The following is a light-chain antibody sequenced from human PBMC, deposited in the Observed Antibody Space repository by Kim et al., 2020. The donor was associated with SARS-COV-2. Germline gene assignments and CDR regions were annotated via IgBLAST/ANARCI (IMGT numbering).Light chain of an antibody. CDR3: QQYSSSPVT. CDR1: QSVTSSY. J-gene: IGKJ2*01. V-gene: IGKV3-20*01. CDR2: GPS. Sequence: EIVLTQSPGTLSLSPGERATLSCRASQSVTSSYLAWYQQKPGQTPRLLIYGPSSRATGAPDRFSGSESGTDFTLTISRLEPEDFAVYYCQQYSSSPVTFGQGTKREI.